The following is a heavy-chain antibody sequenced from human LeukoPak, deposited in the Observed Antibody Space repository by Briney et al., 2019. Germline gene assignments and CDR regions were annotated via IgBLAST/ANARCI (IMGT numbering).Heavy chain of an antibody. J-gene: IGHJ4*02. CDR1: GYTLTELS. Sequence: ASVSVSCTVSGYTLTELSMHWVRQAPGKGLEWMGGFDPEDGETIYAQKFKGRVTMTEDTSTDTAYMELSSLRSEDTAVYYCATQSLYSSGWKGFDYWGQGTLVTVSS. CDR3: ATQSLYSSGWKGFDY. V-gene: IGHV1-24*01. CDR2: FDPEDGET. D-gene: IGHD6-19*01.